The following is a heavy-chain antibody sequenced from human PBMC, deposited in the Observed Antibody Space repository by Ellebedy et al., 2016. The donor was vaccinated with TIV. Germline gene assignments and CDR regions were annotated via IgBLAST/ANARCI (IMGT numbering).Heavy chain of an antibody. J-gene: IGHJ4*02. CDR3: ARDLFSDSGSPFDI. CDR2: ISAHNRNT. V-gene: IGHV1-18*01. Sequence: ASVKVTCXASGYPFTNYATSWVRQAPGQGLEWMGWISAHNRNTNYAQKVQGRVTMMTDTSTSNAYMELRSLTSDDAAVYYCARDLFSDSGSPFDIWGQGTLVIVSS. CDR1: GYPFTNYA. D-gene: IGHD4-17*01.